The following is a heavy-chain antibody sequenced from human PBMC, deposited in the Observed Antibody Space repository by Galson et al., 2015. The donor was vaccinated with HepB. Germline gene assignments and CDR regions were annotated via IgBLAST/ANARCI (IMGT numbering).Heavy chain of an antibody. J-gene: IGHJ4*02. V-gene: IGHV3-15*07. Sequence: SLSLSCAASGFTFSNAWMNWVRQAPGKGLEWVGRINSKTDGGTTDYAAPVKGRLTISRDDSKDTLYLQMNSLKTEDTAVYYSTTDLAAAPDYWGQGTLVTVSS. CDR1: GFTFSNAW. CDR3: TTDLAAAPDY. CDR2: INSKTDGGTT. D-gene: IGHD6-13*01.